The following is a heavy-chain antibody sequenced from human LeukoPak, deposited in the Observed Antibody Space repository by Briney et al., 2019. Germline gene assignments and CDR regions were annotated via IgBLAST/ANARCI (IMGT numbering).Heavy chain of an antibody. CDR2: IRSKANSYAT. D-gene: IGHD6-19*01. V-gene: IGHV3-73*01. J-gene: IGHJ5*02. CDR1: GFTFSGSA. Sequence: GGSLKLSCAASGFTFSGSAMHWVRQASGKGLEWVGRIRSKANSYATAYAASVKGRFTISRDDSKNTAYLQMNSLRAEDTAVYYCAKGSGLYSSGVGPWGQGTLVTVSS. CDR3: AKGSGLYSSGVGP.